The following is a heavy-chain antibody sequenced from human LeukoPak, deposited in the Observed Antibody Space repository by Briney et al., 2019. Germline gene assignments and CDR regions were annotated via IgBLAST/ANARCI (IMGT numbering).Heavy chain of an antibody. Sequence: SGGSLRLSCAASGFTFSTYGMTWVRQAPGKGLEWVSAISGSGGSTYYADSVKGRFTISRDNSKNTLYLQMNSLRAEDTAVYYCAKEEGSGWFDDYYYYYGMDVWGQGTTVTVSS. CDR1: GFTFSTYG. CDR3: AKEEGSGWFDDYYYYYGMDV. J-gene: IGHJ6*02. CDR2: ISGSGGST. D-gene: IGHD6-19*01. V-gene: IGHV3-23*01.